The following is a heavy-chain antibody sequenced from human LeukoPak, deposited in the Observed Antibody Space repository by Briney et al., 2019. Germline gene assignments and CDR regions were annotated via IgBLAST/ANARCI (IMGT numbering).Heavy chain of an antibody. J-gene: IGHJ6*03. CDR1: GYTFTSYD. CDR3: ARRTYYYYMDV. V-gene: IGHV1-8*01. CDR2: MNPNSGNP. Sequence: ASVKVSCKASGYTFTSYDINWVRQATGQGLEWRGWMNPNSGNPGYAQKVQGGVTMTRNTSISTAYMELSSLRSEDTAVYYCARRTYYYYMDVWGKGTTVTVSS.